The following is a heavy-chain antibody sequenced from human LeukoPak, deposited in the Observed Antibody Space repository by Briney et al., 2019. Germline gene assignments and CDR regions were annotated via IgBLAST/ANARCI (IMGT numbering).Heavy chain of an antibody. J-gene: IGHJ4*02. CDR3: ASAEDYYDSSGWDY. CDR2: IYYSGST. D-gene: IGHD3-22*01. CDR1: GGSISSSSYY. V-gene: IGHV4-39*01. Sequence: SETLSLTCTVSGGSISSSSYYWGWIRQPPGKGPEWIGSIYYSGSTYYNPSLKSRVTISVDTSKNQFSLKLSSVTAADTAVYYCASAEDYYDSSGWDYWGQGTLVTVSS.